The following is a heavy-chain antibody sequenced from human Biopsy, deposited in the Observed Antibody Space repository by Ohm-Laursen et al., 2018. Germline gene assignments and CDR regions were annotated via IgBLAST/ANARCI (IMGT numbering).Heavy chain of an antibody. J-gene: IGHJ6*02. Sequence: GTLSLTWTVSGGSISSDYWSWIRQTPGKGLEWIGYIYYSGSTNYNPSLKSRVTISVDTSKNQFSLRLNSVTAADTAVYYCARATNSTGWPYYYFYGMDVWGQGTTVTASS. D-gene: IGHD2/OR15-2a*01. CDR2: IYYSGST. CDR3: ARATNSTGWPYYYFYGMDV. CDR1: GGSISSDY. V-gene: IGHV4-59*01.